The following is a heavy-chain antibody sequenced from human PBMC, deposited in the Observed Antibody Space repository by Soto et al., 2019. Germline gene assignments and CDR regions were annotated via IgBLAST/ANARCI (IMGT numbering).Heavy chain of an antibody. J-gene: IGHJ4*02. D-gene: IGHD6-25*01. CDR2: IYYSGST. CDR1: GGSISSYY. V-gene: IGHV4-59*01. CDR3: ARGDSSGSCVY. Sequence: QVQLQESGPGLVKPSETLSLTCTVSGGSISSYYWSWIRQPPGKGLEWIGYIYYSGSTNYNPSLERLVTISVATSKSQFSLKLSSVTAADTAVYYCARGDSSGSCVYWGQGTLVTVSS.